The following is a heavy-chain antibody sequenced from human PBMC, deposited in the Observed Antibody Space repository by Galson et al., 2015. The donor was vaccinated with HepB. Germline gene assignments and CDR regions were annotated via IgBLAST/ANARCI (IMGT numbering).Heavy chain of an antibody. V-gene: IGHV6-1*01. Sequence: CAISGDSVSSNSAAWNWIRQSPSRGLEWLGRTYYRSKWYNDYAVSVKSRITIKPDTSKNQFSLQLNSVTPEDTAVYHCARALYWAGYWYFDLWGRGTLVTVAS. CDR1: GDSVSSNSAA. J-gene: IGHJ2*01. CDR2: TYYRSKWYN. CDR3: ARALYWAGYWYFDL. D-gene: IGHD2-8*02.